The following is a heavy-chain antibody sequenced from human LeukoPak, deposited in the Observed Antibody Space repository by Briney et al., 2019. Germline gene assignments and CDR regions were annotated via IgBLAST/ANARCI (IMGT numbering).Heavy chain of an antibody. J-gene: IGHJ4*02. CDR2: ISAYNGNT. D-gene: IGHD2-2*01. Sequence: ASVKVSCKASGYAFTSYGISWVRQAPGQGLEWMGWISAYNGNTNYAQKLQGRVTMTTDTSTSTAYMELRSLRSDDTAVYYCARAYCNSTSCYQNLYYFDYWGQGTLVTVSS. CDR1: GYAFTSYG. CDR3: ARAYCNSTSCYQNLYYFDY. V-gene: IGHV1-18*01.